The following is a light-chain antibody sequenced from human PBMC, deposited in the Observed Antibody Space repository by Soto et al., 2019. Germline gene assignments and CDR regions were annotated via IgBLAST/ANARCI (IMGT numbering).Light chain of an antibody. CDR2: DAS. CDR3: QQSSNCGT. J-gene: IGKJ1*01. CDR1: QSVSSY. Sequence: EIVLTQSPATLSLSPGERATLSCRASQSVSSYLAWYQQKPGQAPRLLIYDASTRATGIPARFSGSGSGTDFTITISRREPEDFAVYYCQQSSNCGTFGQGTKVEIK. V-gene: IGKV3-11*01.